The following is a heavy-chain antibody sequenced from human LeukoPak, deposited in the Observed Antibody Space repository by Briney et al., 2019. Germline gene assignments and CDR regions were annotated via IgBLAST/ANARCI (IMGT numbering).Heavy chain of an antibody. CDR1: GYSFTSYW. D-gene: IGHD2-2*02. CDR3: ARHEDIVVVPAAIGGNWFDP. J-gene: IGHJ5*02. V-gene: IGHV5-51*01. Sequence: GESLKISCKGSGYSFTSYWIVWVRQMPGKGLEWMGIIYPGDSDTRYSPSFQGQVTISADKSISTAYLQWSSLKASDTAMYYCARHEDIVVVPAAIGGNWFDPWGQGTLVTVSS. CDR2: IYPGDSDT.